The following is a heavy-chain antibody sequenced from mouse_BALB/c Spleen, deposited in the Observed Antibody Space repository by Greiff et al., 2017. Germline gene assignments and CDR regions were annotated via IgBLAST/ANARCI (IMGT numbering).Heavy chain of an antibody. V-gene: IGHV6-6*02. CDR3: TRYYYGSSYWYFDV. D-gene: IGHD1-1*01. CDR2: IRLKSNNYAT. CDR1: GFTFSNYW. J-gene: IGHJ1*01. Sequence: EVKLMESGGGLVHPGGSMKLSCVASGFTFSNYWMNWVRQSPEKGLEWVAEIRLKSNNYATHYAESVKGRFTISRDDSKSSVYLQMNNLRAEDTGIYYGTRYYYGSSYWYFDVWGAGTTVTVSS.